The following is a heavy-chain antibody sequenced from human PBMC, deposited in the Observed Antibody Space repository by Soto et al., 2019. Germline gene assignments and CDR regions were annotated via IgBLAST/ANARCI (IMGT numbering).Heavy chain of an antibody. J-gene: IGHJ4*02. CDR2: IKSKIDGGTT. D-gene: IGHD2-21*02. CDR1: GFTFSNGW. CDR3: AATVVTGYYFDY. V-gene: IGHV3-15*07. Sequence: EVQLVESGGGLVKPGGSLRLSCAASGFTFSNGWRNWVRQAPGKGLEWVGRIKSKIDGGTTDYGAPVKGRFTISRDDSESTLYLQMNSLKTEDTAVYYCAATVVTGYYFDYWGQGTLVTVSS.